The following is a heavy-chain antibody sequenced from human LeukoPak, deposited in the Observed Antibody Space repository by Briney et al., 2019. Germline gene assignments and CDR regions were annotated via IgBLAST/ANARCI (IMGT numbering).Heavy chain of an antibody. CDR1: GYTFTGYY. Sequence: ASVKVSCKASGYTFTGYYMHWVRQAPGQGLEWMGWINPNSGGTSYAQKFQGRVTITRDTSISTAYMELSRLRSDDTAVYYCARGVYDNYFDYWGQGTLVTVSS. D-gene: IGHD3-22*01. J-gene: IGHJ4*02. CDR2: INPNSGGT. CDR3: ARGVYDNYFDY. V-gene: IGHV1-2*02.